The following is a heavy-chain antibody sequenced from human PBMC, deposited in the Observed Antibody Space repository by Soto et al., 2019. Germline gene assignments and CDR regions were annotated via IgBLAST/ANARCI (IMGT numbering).Heavy chain of an antibody. CDR3: ARLMVVPYYYETSGYFRD. D-gene: IGHD3-22*01. V-gene: IGHV3-7*01. Sequence: GSLRLSCAGSGFTFNNYWMSWVRQAPGKGLEWVANIKQDGSEKYYVDSVKGRFTISKDNANNSLYLQMNNLRAEDAAIYYCARLMVVPYYYETSGYFRDWGQGTLVTVSS. CDR1: GFTFNNYW. CDR2: IKQDGSEK. J-gene: IGHJ4*02.